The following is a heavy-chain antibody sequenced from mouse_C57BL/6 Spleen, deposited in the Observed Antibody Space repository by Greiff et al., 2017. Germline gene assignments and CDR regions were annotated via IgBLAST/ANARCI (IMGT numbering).Heavy chain of an antibody. V-gene: IGHV3-8*01. CDR1: GYSITSDY. Sequence: EVQRVESGPGLAKPSQTLSLTCSVTGYSITSDYWNWIRKFPGNKLEYMGYISYSGSTYYNPSLKSRNSRTRDTSENQYYLQLNSGTTEDTATYYCARGDQYFGYWGQGTTLTGSS. D-gene: IGHD3-3*01. CDR2: ISYSGST. CDR3: ARGDQYFGY. J-gene: IGHJ2*01.